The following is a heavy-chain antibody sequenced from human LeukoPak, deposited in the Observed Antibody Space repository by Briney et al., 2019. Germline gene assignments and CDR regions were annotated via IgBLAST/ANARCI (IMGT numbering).Heavy chain of an antibody. D-gene: IGHD1-26*01. CDR3: ARWESGTYLIFDY. J-gene: IGHJ4*02. CDR2: IGSTITTI. CDR1: GFTFSSYS. V-gene: IGHV3-48*02. Sequence: PGGSLRLSCAASGFTFSSYSMNWVRQAPGKGLEWVSYIGSTITTIYYADSVKGRFTISRDNARNSLYLQMNSLRDEDTAVYYRARWESGTYLIFDYWGQGTLVTVSS.